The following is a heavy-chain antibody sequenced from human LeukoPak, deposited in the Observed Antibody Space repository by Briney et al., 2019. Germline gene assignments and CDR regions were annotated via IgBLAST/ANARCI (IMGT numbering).Heavy chain of an antibody. CDR3: ARRAGAYSHPYDY. J-gene: IGHJ4*02. V-gene: IGHV3-53*01. D-gene: IGHD4/OR15-4a*01. CDR1: GFTFSSYS. Sequence: GGSLRLSCAASGFTFSSYSMAWVRQAPGKGLEWDSFIYSSVTHYSDSVKGRFTISRDNSKNTLLLQMNSLRAEDTAVYYCARRAGAYSHPYDYWGQGTLVTVSS. CDR2: IYSSVT.